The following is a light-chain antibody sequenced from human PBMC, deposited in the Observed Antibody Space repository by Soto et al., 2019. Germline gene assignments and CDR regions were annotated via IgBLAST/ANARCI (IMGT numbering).Light chain of an antibody. CDR2: AAS. Sequence: EIVLTQSPGTLSLSPGERATLSCRASQSVSSKLAWYQQKPGQPPRLLIYAASTRATGIPVRFSGSGSGTEFTLTISSLQSEDFAVYYCQQYNNWPWTFGQGTKVEIK. V-gene: IGKV3-15*01. CDR1: QSVSSK. CDR3: QQYNNWPWT. J-gene: IGKJ1*01.